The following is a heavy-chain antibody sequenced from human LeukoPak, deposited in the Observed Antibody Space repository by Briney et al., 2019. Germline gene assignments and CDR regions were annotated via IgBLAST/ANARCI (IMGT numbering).Heavy chain of an antibody. J-gene: IGHJ3*02. V-gene: IGHV3-33*01. Sequence: QPGRSLRLSCAASGFTFSSYGMHWVRQAPGKGLEWVAVIWYDGSNKYYADSVKGRFTISRDNSKNTLYLQMNSLRAEDTAVYYCARESMVRGVRAPDAFDIWGQGTMVTVSS. CDR3: ARESMVRGVRAPDAFDI. CDR2: IWYDGSNK. D-gene: IGHD3-10*01. CDR1: GFTFSSYG.